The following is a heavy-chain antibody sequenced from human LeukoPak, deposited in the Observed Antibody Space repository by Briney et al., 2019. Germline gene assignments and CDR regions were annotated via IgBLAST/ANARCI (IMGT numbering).Heavy chain of an antibody. CDR1: GGSFSGYY. D-gene: IGHD3-22*01. CDR2: INHSGST. V-gene: IGHV4-34*01. Sequence: SETLSLTCAVYGGSFSGYYWSWIRQPPGKGLEWIGEINHSGSTNYSPSLKSRVTISVDTSKNQFSLKLSSVTAADTAVYYCASERITMIVVVTPDAFDIWGQGTMVTVSS. J-gene: IGHJ3*02. CDR3: ASERITMIVVVTPDAFDI.